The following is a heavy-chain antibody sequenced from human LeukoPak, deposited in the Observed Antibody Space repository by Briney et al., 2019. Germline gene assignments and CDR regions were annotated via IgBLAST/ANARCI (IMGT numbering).Heavy chain of an antibody. J-gene: IGHJ5*02. CDR2: INHSGST. D-gene: IGHD1-26*01. V-gene: IGHV4-34*01. CDR1: GGPFSGYY. Sequence: SETLSLTCAVYGGPFSGYYWSWIRQPPGKGLEWIGEINHSGSTNYNPSLKSRVTISVDTSKNQFSLKLSSVIAADTAVHYCARGWEPPGYWFDPWGQGTLVTVSS. CDR3: ARGWEPPGYWFDP.